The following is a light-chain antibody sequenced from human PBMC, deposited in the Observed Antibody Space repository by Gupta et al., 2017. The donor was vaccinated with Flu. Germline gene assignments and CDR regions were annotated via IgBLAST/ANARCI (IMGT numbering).Light chain of an antibody. V-gene: IGLV2-8*01. Sequence: ASGSPGQSVTISCTGSSSDVGGYKYVSWYQQHPGKAPKLLIYEISKRPSGVPDRFSGSKSGNTASLTVSGLQAEAEADYYCHSYAARNSWVF. CDR3: HSYAARNSWV. CDR2: EIS. CDR1: SSDVGGYKY. J-gene: IGLJ3*02.